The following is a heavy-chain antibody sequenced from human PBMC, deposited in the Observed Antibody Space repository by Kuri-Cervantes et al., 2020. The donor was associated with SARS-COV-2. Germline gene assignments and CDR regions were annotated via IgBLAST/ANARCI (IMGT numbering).Heavy chain of an antibody. V-gene: IGHV3-30*04. J-gene: IGHJ4*02. Sequence: RGSLRLSCAASGFTFSSYAMHWVRQAPGKGLEWVAVISYDGSNKYYADSVKGRFTISRDNSKNTLYLQMNSLRAEDTAVYYCARDLYGVLYYFDYWGQGNLVTVSS. D-gene: IGHD4-17*01. CDR3: ARDLYGVLYYFDY. CDR2: ISYDGSNK. CDR1: GFTFSSYA.